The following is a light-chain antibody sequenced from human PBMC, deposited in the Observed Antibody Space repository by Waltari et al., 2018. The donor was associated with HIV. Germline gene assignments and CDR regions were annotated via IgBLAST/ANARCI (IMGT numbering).Light chain of an antibody. J-gene: IGKJ4*01. CDR1: QDISSS. Sequence: DIQMTQSPSSLSASVGESVTITCRASQDISSSLTWFQQRPGKVPKLLVYNAFQLQSGVPSRFRGSGSGTDYSLTISRLQPEDFASYFCQQSYNMPLTFGGGTKVEVK. CDR2: NAF. V-gene: IGKV1-39*01. CDR3: QQSYNMPLT.